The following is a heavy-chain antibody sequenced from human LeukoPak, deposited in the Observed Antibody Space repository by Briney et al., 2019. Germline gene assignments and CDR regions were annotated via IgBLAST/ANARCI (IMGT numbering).Heavy chain of an antibody. CDR1: GYTFTGYY. CDR2: INPNSGGT. CDR3: ARGYYYGSGSYYGGIFDY. D-gene: IGHD3-10*01. J-gene: IGHJ4*02. Sequence: ASVKVSCKASGYTFTGYYMHWVRQAPGQGLEWMGWINPNSGGTNYAQKFQGRVTMTRDTSISTAYMELSRLRSDDTAVYYCARGYYYGSGSYYGGIFDYWGQGTLVTVSS. V-gene: IGHV1-2*02.